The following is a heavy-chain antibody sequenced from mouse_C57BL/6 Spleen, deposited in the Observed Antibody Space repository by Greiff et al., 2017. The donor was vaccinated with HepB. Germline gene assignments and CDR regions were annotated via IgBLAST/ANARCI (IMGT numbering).Heavy chain of an antibody. V-gene: IGHV1-82*01. CDR1: GYAFSSSW. Sequence: VQLQQSGPELVKPGASVKISCKASGYAFSSSWMNWVKQRPGKGLEWIGRIYPGDGDTNYNGKFKGKATLTADKSSSTAYMQLSSLTSEDSAVYFCAREVDYYGISYFDYWGQGTTLPVSS. CDR3: AREVDYYGISYFDY. D-gene: IGHD1-1*01. CDR2: IYPGDGDT. J-gene: IGHJ2*01.